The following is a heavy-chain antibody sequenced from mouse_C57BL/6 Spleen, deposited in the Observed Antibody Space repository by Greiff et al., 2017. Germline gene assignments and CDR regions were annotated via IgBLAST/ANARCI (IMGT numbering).Heavy chain of an antibody. D-gene: IGHD3-1*01. CDR3: ARPYRGAMDY. V-gene: IGHV1-26*01. CDR1: GYTFTDYY. CDR2: INPNNGGT. Sequence: VQLQQSGPELVKPGASVKISCKASGYTFTDYYMNWVKQSHGKSLEWIGDINPNNGGTSYNQKFKGKATLTVDKSSSTAYMELRSLTSEDSAVYYCARPYRGAMDYWGQGTSVTVSS. J-gene: IGHJ4*01.